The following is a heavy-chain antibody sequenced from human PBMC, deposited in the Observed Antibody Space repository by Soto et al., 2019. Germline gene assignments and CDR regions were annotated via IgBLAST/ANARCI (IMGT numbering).Heavy chain of an antibody. V-gene: IGHV1-3*05. J-gene: IGHJ4*02. D-gene: IGHD1-7*01. CDR1: GYTFTSYA. CDR2: INAGNGNT. CDR3: ARGVGNSAPDY. Sequence: QVQLVQSGAEEKKPGASVKVSCKASGYTFTSYAMHWVRQAPGQRLEWMGWINAGNGNTKYSQKFQGRVTITRDTSASTAYIELSSLRSQDTAVYYCARGVGNSAPDYWGQGTLVTVSS.